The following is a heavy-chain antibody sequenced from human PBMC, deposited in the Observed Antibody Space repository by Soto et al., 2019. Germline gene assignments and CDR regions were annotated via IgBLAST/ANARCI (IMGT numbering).Heavy chain of an antibody. Sequence: GGSLRLSCAASGFTFSSYAMSWVRQAPGKGLEWVSAISGSGGSKYYADSVKGRFTISRDNSKNTLYLQMNSLRAEDTAVYYCAKDVSLFGVVIGVWDYWGQGTLVTVSS. CDR1: GFTFSSYA. J-gene: IGHJ4*02. D-gene: IGHD3-3*01. CDR2: ISGSGGSK. CDR3: AKDVSLFGVVIGVWDY. V-gene: IGHV3-23*01.